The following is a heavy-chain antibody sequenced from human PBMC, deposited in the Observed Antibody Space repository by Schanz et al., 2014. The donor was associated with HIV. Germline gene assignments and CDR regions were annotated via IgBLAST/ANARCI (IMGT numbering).Heavy chain of an antibody. CDR1: GFPFSSYS. V-gene: IGHV3-23*01. CDR3: AKADEIRHFDWYHPPFDS. D-gene: IGHD3-9*01. J-gene: IGHJ4*02. CDR2: ISGGGAGT. Sequence: EVQLLESGGGLVQPGGSLRLSCEASGFPFSSYSMNWVRQAPGKGLEWVSAISGGGAGTYYADSVKGRVTISRDNSKNTLYLQMNSLRVEDTAVYYCAKADEIRHFDWYHPPFDSWGQGTLVTVSS.